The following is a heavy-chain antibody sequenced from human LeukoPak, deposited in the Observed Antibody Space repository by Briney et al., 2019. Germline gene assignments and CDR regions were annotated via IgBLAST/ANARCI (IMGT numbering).Heavy chain of an antibody. CDR2: ISSSSSYI. J-gene: IGHJ4*02. Sequence: PGGSLRLSCAASGFTFSSYSMNWVRQAPGKGLEWVSSISSSSSYIYYADSVKGRFTISRDNAKNSLYLQMNSLRAEDTAVYYCARDPGYGSGSYDVYFDYWGQGTLVTVSS. CDR1: GFTFSSYS. CDR3: ARDPGYGSGSYDVYFDY. V-gene: IGHV3-21*01. D-gene: IGHD3-10*01.